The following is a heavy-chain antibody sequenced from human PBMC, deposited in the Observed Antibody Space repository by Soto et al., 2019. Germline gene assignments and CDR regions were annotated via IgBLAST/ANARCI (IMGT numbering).Heavy chain of an antibody. D-gene: IGHD1-26*01. CDR1: GASISSYY. Sequence: SETLSLTCTVSGASISSYYWSWIRQPPGKGLEWIGYIYYSGSTNYNPSLKSRVTISVDTSKNQFSLKLSSVTAADTAVYYCAREYGGSYSFIGVFGDWGQGTRVTVSS. CDR3: AREYGGSYSFIGVFGD. V-gene: IGHV4-59*01. J-gene: IGHJ4*02. CDR2: IYYSGST.